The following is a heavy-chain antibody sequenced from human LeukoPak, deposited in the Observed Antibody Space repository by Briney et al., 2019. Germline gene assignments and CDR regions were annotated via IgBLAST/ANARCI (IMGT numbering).Heavy chain of an antibody. J-gene: IGHJ1*01. CDR1: GGSISGSPYY. Sequence: SETLSLTCSVSGGSISGSPYYWGWLRQPPGRGLEWIATIHYSGTTSYNPSLKSRVTISVDTSKNEFSLTLTSVTAADTAVYYCARLITTAAPEQYFQRWGQSSLVTVSS. CDR3: ARLITTAAPEQYFQR. D-gene: IGHD3-10*01. V-gene: IGHV4-39*01. CDR2: IHYSGTT.